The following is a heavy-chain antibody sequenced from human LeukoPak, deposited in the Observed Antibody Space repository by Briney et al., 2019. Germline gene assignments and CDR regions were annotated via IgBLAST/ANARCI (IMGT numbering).Heavy chain of an antibody. CDR3: ARDMNRLQQWLSSGY. CDR2: INWKGVSI. J-gene: IGHJ4*02. D-gene: IGHD5-18*01. CDR1: GFTFDDYG. Sequence: GGSLRLSCAASGFTFDDYGMSWVRPAPGKGLEWVAGINWKGVSIAYADSVKGRFTISRDNAKNSIFLEMNGLTGEDTAFYYCARDMNRLQQWLSSGYWGQGTLVTVSS. V-gene: IGHV3-20*04.